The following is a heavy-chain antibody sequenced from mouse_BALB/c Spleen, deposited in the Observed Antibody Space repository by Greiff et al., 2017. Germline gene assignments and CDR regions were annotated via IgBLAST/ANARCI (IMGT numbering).Heavy chain of an antibody. J-gene: IGHJ2*01. V-gene: IGHV1-14*01. Sequence: VQLQQSGPELVKPGASVKMSCKASGYTFTSYVMHWVKQKPGQGLEWIGYINPYNDGTKYNEKFKGKATLTSDKSSSTAYMELSSLTSEDSAVYYCARPGNYYYIPHYFDYWGQGTTLTVSS. CDR1: GYTFTSYV. CDR2: INPYNDGT. D-gene: IGHD2-12*01. CDR3: ARPGNYYYIPHYFDY.